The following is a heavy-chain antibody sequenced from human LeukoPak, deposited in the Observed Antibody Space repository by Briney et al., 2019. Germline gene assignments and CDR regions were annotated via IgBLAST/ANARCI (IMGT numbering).Heavy chain of an antibody. D-gene: IGHD2-2*02. J-gene: IGHJ6*04. CDR1: GGSISSGGYY. V-gene: IGHV4-31*03. CDR3: ARDRGYCSSTSCYSLGYYYYGMDV. CDR2: IYYSGST. Sequence: SETLSLTCTVSGGSISSGGYYWSWIRQHPGKGLEWIGYIYYSGSTYYNPSLKSRVTISVDTSKNQFSPKLSSVTAADTAVYYCARDRGYCSSTSCYSLGYYYYGMDVWGKGTTVTVSS.